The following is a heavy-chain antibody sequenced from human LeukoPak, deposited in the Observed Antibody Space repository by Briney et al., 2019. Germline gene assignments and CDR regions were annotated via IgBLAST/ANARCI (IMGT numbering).Heavy chain of an antibody. J-gene: IGHJ4*02. CDR2: IIPIFGIA. CDR1: GGTFSSYA. CDR3: ARDFDYGDYGGYFDY. D-gene: IGHD4-17*01. Sequence: SVQVSCQTSGGTFSSYALSWVRQAPGQGLEWMGRIIPIFGIANYAQKFQGRVTITADKSTSTAYMELSSLRSEDTAVYYCARDFDYGDYGGYFDYWGQGTLVTVSS. V-gene: IGHV1-69*04.